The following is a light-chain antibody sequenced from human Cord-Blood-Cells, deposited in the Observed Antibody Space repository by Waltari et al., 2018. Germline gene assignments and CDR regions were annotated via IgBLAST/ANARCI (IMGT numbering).Light chain of an antibody. Sequence: QSALTRPASVSGSPGQSITISCTGTSSDVGSYNLVSWYQQHPGKAPKLMIYEGSKRPSGVSKRFSGSKSCNTASLTISGLQAEDEADYYCCSYAGSSTFVVFGGGTKLTGL. J-gene: IGLJ2*01. CDR1: SSDVGSYNL. V-gene: IGLV2-23*03. CDR3: CSYAGSSTFVV. CDR2: EGS.